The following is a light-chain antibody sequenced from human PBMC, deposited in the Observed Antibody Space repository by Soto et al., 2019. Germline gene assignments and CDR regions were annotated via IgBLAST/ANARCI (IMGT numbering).Light chain of an antibody. CDR2: GAS. V-gene: IGKV3-15*01. CDR3: QQYNSWPMYT. J-gene: IGKJ2*01. CDR1: QSVSSN. Sequence: IVMTQSPATLSVSPGERATLSCRASQSVSSNVAWYQQKTGQAPRLLIYGASTRAPGIPARFSGSGSETEFTLTISSLQSEDFAVYYCQQYNSWPMYTFGQGTNLEIK.